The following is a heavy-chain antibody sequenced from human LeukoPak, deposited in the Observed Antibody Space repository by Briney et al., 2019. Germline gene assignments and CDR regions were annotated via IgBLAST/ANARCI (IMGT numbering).Heavy chain of an antibody. CDR3: ARRARRDGYYFDY. Sequence: SETLSLTCAVSGGSTNSDAYSWSWIRQPPGKGLEWLGYIYYSGSTNYNPSLKSRVTISVDTSKNQFSLKLSYVTAADTAVYYCARRARRDGYYFDYWGQGTLVTVSS. J-gene: IGHJ4*02. CDR2: IYYSGST. D-gene: IGHD5-24*01. CDR1: GGSTNSDAYS. V-gene: IGHV4-61*08.